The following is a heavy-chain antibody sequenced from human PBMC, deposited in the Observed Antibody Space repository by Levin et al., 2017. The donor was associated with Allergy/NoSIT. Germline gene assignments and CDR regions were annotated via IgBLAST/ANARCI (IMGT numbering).Heavy chain of an antibody. Sequence: PGGSLRLSCAASGFSFSRYAMIWVRQAPGKGLEYVSVISEGSRTYYADSVKGRFTISRDNSKNTLYLQMNSLRVEDTAIYYCAKDVSLGYSGYGGDYWGQGTLVTVSS. V-gene: IGHV3-23*01. CDR2: ISEGSRT. CDR3: AKDVSLGYSGYGGDY. D-gene: IGHD5-12*01. CDR1: GFSFSRYA. J-gene: IGHJ4*02.